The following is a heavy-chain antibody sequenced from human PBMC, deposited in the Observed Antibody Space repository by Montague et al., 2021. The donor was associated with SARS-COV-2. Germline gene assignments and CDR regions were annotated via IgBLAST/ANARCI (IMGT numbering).Heavy chain of an antibody. CDR1: GGSFSGYY. J-gene: IGHJ3*02. CDR2: INYSGST. Sequence: SETLSLTCAVYGGSFSGYYWRWIRQPPGKGLEWIGEINYSGSTNYNPSLKSRVTISVDTSKNQFSLKLSSVTAADTAVYYCARQGAGPQLAPNKAFDIWGQGTLVTVSS. V-gene: IGHV4-34*01. CDR3: ARQGAGPQLAPNKAFDI. D-gene: IGHD6-13*01.